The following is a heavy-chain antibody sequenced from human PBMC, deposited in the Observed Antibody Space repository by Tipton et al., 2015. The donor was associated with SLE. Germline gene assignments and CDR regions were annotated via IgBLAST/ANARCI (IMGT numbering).Heavy chain of an antibody. D-gene: IGHD2-15*01. CDR3: ARSHIVVVVAAPGY. CDR1: GYSISSGYY. J-gene: IGHJ4*02. Sequence: TLSLTCAVSGYSISSGYYWGWIRQPPGKGLEWIGSIYHSGSTYYNPSLKSRVTISVDTSKNQFSLKLSSVTAADTAVYYCARSHIVVVVAAPGYWGQGTLVTVSS. V-gene: IGHV4-38-2*01. CDR2: IYHSGST.